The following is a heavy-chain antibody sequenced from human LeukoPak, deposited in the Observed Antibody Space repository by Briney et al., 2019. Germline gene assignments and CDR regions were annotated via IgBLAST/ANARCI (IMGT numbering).Heavy chain of an antibody. Sequence: GGSLRLSCAASGFTFSSYWMSWVRQAPGKGLEWVANIKQGGSEKYYVDSVKGRLTISRDNAKNSLYLQMNSLRAEDTAVYYCARDGVFRSSAPDYWGQGTLVTVSS. CDR3: ARDGVFRSSAPDY. V-gene: IGHV3-7*01. CDR1: GFTFSSYW. J-gene: IGHJ4*02. CDR2: IKQGGSEK. D-gene: IGHD6-6*01.